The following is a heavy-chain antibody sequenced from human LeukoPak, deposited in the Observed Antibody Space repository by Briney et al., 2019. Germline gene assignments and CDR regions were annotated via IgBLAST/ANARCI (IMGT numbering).Heavy chain of an antibody. Sequence: GGSLRLSCAASGFTFSSYWMSWVRQAPGKGLEWVANIKQDGSEKYYVDSVKGRFTISRDNAKNSLYLQMNSLRAEDTALYYCAKSLSYYYDSSGGGAFDIWGQGTMVTVSS. CDR3: AKSLSYYYDSSGGGAFDI. V-gene: IGHV3-7*03. CDR1: GFTFSSYW. J-gene: IGHJ3*02. CDR2: IKQDGSEK. D-gene: IGHD3-22*01.